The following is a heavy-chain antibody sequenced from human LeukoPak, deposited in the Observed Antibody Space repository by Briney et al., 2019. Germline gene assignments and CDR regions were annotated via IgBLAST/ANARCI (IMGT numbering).Heavy chain of an antibody. J-gene: IGHJ4*02. CDR3: ARDPQRSYSGYEIDY. D-gene: IGHD5-12*01. CDR2: ISSSSSYI. CDR1: GFTFSSYS. Sequence: GGSLRLSCAASGFTFSSYSMNWVRQAPGKGLEWVSSISSSSSYIYYADSVKGRFTISRDNAKNSLYLQMNSLRPEDTAVYYCARDPQRSYSGYEIDYWGQGTLVTVSS. V-gene: IGHV3-21*01.